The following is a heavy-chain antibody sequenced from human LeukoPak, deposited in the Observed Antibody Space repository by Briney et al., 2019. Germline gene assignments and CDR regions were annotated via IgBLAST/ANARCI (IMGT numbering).Heavy chain of an antibody. J-gene: IGHJ5*01. Sequence: GESLRLSCAASGFTFGNYAMIWVRQAPGKGLEWVSVIGDNNIFTGRFTYYAESVKGRFTISRDNSQGTVDLQMNNLRVADTAVYYCARDWYDCWGQGTQVTVSS. CDR3: ARDWYDC. CDR2: IGDNNIFTGRFT. CDR1: GFTFGNYA. V-gene: IGHV3-23*01.